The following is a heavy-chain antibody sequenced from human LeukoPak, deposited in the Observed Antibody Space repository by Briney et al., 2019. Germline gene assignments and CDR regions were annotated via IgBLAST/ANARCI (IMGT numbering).Heavy chain of an antibody. D-gene: IGHD6-13*01. J-gene: IGHJ3*02. CDR1: GYSFTSYW. CDR3: GRIPAAGSLKGSFDI. V-gene: IGHV5-51*01. Sequence: GESLKISCKGSGYSFTSYWIGWVRQMPGKGLEWMGIIYPGDSDTTYSPSFQGQVTISADKSISTAYLQWSSLKASDSAMYYCGRIPAAGSLKGSFDIWCQGTMVTVSS. CDR2: IYPGDSDT.